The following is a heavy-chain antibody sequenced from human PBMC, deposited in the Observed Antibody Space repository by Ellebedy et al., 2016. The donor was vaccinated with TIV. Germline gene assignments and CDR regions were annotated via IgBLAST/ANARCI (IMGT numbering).Heavy chain of an antibody. CDR3: ASQLELRDYYYYYMDV. V-gene: IGHV4-4*07. J-gene: IGHJ6*03. CDR1: GGSISSYY. CDR2: IYTSGST. Sequence: SETLSLXXTVSGGSISSYYWSWIRQPAGKGLEWIGRIYTSGSTNYNPSLKSRVTMSVDTSKNQFSLKLSSVTAADTAVYYCASQLELRDYYYYYMDVWGKGTTVTVSS. D-gene: IGHD1-7*01.